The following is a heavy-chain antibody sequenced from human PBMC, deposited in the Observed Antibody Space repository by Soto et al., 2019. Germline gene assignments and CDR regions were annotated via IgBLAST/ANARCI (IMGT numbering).Heavy chain of an antibody. CDR1: GGSISNYY. V-gene: IGHV4-59*01. J-gene: IGHJ2*01. Sequence: QVQLQESGPGLVKPSETLSLNCTVSGGSISNYYWSWIRQSPGKGLGWIGYIYYSGSTNYNPSLKSRVTTSVDTSKNQFSLKLISVTAADTAVYYCARGVIRIATGSTWYFDLWGRGTLVTVSS. CDR3: ARGVIRIATGSTWYFDL. CDR2: IYYSGST. D-gene: IGHD6-13*01.